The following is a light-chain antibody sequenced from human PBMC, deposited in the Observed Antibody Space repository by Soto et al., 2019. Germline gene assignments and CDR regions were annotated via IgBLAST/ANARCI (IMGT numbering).Light chain of an antibody. CDR3: AAWDDSLQGWV. J-gene: IGLJ3*02. V-gene: IGLV1-44*01. CDR2: SSD. Sequence: QSVLTQSPSASGTPGQRVTISCSGSGSNIGSNTVNWYQQLPGTAPKLLIYSSDQRPSGVPDRFSGSKSGTSASLAISGLRSEDEADYYCAAWDDSLQGWVFGGGTKLTV. CDR1: GSNIGSNT.